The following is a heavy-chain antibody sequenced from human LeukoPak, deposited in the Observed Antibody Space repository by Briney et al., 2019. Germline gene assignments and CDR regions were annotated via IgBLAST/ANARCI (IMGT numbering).Heavy chain of an antibody. Sequence: GGSLRLSCAASGFTVSSNYMSWVRQAPGKGLEWVSVIYSGGSTYYADSVRGRFTISRDNAKNSLSLQMNSLRAEDTAVYYCVRGGDYWGQGTLVTVSS. CDR1: GFTVSSNY. CDR3: VRGGDY. V-gene: IGHV3-53*01. CDR2: IYSGGST. J-gene: IGHJ4*02.